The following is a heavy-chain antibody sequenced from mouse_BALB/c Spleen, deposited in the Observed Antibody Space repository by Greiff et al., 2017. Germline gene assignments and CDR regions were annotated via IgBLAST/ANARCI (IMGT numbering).Heavy chain of an antibody. CDR2: IYPGSGST. CDR3: ARWRGYDSWFAY. V-gene: IGHV1-55*01. Sequence: QVQLQQPVAELVKPGTSVKLSCKASGYNFTSYWINWVKLRPGQGLEWIGDIYPGSGSTNYNEKFKSKATLTVDTSSSTAYMQLSSLASEDSALYYCARWRGYDSWFAYWGQGTLVTVSA. D-gene: IGHD2-2*01. J-gene: IGHJ3*01. CDR1: GYNFTSYW.